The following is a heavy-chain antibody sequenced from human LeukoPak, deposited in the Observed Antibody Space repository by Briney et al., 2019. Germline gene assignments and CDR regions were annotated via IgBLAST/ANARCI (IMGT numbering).Heavy chain of an antibody. J-gene: IGHJ4*02. Sequence: GESLKIYCKGSGYSFTSYWIGWVRQMPGKGLEWMGIIYPGDSDTRYSPSFQGQVTISADKSISTAYLQWSSLKASDTAMYYCARQPVWSGYYTGFDYWGQGTLVTVSS. V-gene: IGHV5-51*01. CDR3: ARQPVWSGYYTGFDY. D-gene: IGHD3-3*01. CDR1: GYSFTSYW. CDR2: IYPGDSDT.